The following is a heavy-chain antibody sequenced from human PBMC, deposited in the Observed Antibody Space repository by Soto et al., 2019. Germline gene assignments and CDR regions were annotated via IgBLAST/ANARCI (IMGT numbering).Heavy chain of an antibody. V-gene: IGHV3-30*18. CDR1: GFTFSSYG. Sequence: VGSLRLSCAASGFTFSSYGMHWVRQAPGKGLEWVAVISYDGSNKYYADSVKGRFTISRDNSKNTLYLQMNSLRAEDTAVYYCAKDLWFGELFGGTYYYYGMDVWGQGTTVTVSS. CDR2: ISYDGSNK. D-gene: IGHD3-10*01. CDR3: AKDLWFGELFGGTYYYYGMDV. J-gene: IGHJ6*02.